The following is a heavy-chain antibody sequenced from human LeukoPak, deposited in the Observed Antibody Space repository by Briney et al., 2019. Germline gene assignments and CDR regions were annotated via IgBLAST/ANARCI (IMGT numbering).Heavy chain of an antibody. CDR1: GFTFSSYA. CDR3: ARDLSYDYVWGSYLGY. V-gene: IGHV3-23*01. D-gene: IGHD3-16*01. CDR2: ISGSGGST. Sequence: WGSLRLSSAASGFTFSSYAMSWVRQAPGKGLEWVSAISGSGGSTYYADSVKGRFTISRDSAKNSLYLQMNSLRAEDTAVYYCARDLSYDYVWGSYLGYWGQGILVTVSS. J-gene: IGHJ4*02.